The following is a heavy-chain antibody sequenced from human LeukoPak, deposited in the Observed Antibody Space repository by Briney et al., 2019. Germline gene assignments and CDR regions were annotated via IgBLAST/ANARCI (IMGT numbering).Heavy chain of an antibody. V-gene: IGHV3-9*01. D-gene: IGHD6-13*01. CDR3: ARDSSSAAFDI. CDR2: ISWNSGSI. CDR1: GFTFDDYA. Sequence: GRSLRLSWAASGFTFDDYAMHWVRQAPGEGLGLVSGISWNSGSIGYADSVKGRFTISRDNAKNSLYLQMNSLRAEDTAVYYCARDSSSAAFDIWGQGTMVTVSS. J-gene: IGHJ3*02.